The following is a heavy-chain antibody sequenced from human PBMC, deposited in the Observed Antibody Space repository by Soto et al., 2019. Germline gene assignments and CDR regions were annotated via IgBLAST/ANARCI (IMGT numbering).Heavy chain of an antibody. J-gene: IGHJ4*02. CDR3: ARHYDFCSGYYYYFAY. CDR2: ISAYNGNT. CDR1: GYTFTSYG. Sequence: AAVKVSCKASGYTFTSYGISWGRQAPGEGLEWMGWISAYNGNTNYAQKLQGRVTMTTDAPTSTAYMELRSLRSDDTAVYYCARHYDFCSGYYYYFAYWGQGTLVPVSS. D-gene: IGHD3-3*01. V-gene: IGHV1-18*01.